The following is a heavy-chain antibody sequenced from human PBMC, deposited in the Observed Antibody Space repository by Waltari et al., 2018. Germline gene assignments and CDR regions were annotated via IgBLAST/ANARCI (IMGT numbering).Heavy chain of an antibody. D-gene: IGHD6-19*01. CDR3: AREGRAVAVWGS. V-gene: IGHV3-48*01. CDR1: GFTFSSYS. J-gene: IGHJ4*02. Sequence: EVQLVESGGGLVQPGGSLRLSCAASGFTFSSYSMNGGRQAPGKGLEWVSYISSSSSTLYYADSVKGRFTISRDNAKNSLYLQMNSLRAEDTAVYYCAREGRAVAVWGSWGQGTLVTVSS. CDR2: ISSSSSTL.